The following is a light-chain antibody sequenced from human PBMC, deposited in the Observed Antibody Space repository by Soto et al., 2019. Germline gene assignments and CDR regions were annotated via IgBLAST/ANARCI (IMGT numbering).Light chain of an antibody. V-gene: IGLV2-23*02. J-gene: IGLJ1*01. CDR1: SSDVGSHIA. Sequence: QSALTQPASLSGSPGQSITIACTGTSSDVGSHIAVTWYQQPPGKVPRLIIYEVTKRPSGISNRFSGSKSGNSASLTISGLQAEDEADYYCCSFTNSGTFVFGTGTKVTVL. CDR3: CSFTNSGTFV. CDR2: EVT.